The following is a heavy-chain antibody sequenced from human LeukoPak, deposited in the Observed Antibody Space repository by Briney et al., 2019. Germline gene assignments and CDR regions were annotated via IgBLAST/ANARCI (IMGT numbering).Heavy chain of an antibody. V-gene: IGHV4-4*02. Sequence: SETLSLTCAVSGDSISNNYLWRWVRQFPGKGLEYIGEIYRTGRTNYNPSLKSRVTISIDKSENQFSLNLRSVTAADTAVYYCGRHDYGDSSAAFDFWGQGTMVTVSS. CDR1: GDSISNNYL. CDR3: GRHDYGDSSAAFDF. J-gene: IGHJ3*01. D-gene: IGHD4-17*01. CDR2: IYRTGRT.